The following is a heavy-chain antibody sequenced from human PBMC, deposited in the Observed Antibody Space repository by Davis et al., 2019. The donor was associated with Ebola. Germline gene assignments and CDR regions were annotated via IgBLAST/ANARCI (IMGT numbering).Heavy chain of an antibody. CDR3: ARDVRIAAAGTSYYYGMDV. CDR1: GGSVSSGSYY. Sequence: ESLKISCTVSGGSVSSGSYYWSWIRQPPGKGLEWIGYIYYSGSTNYNPSLKSRVTISVDTSKNQFSLKLSSVTAADTAVYYCARDVRIAAAGTSYYYGMDVWGQGTTVTVSS. V-gene: IGHV4-61*01. J-gene: IGHJ6*02. CDR2: IYYSGST. D-gene: IGHD6-13*01.